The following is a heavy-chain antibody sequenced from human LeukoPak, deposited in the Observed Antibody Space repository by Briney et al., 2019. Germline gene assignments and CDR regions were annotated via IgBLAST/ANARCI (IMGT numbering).Heavy chain of an antibody. CDR2: ISAYNGNT. Sequence: ASVQVSCKASGYTFTSYGISWVRQAPGQGLEWMGWISAYNGNTNYAQKLQVRGTMTTDTSTSTAYMELRRLRSDDTAVYYCARDGPGVVVVSAASYYYYGMDVWGQGTTVAVSS. V-gene: IGHV1-18*01. J-gene: IGHJ6*02. CDR1: GYTFTSYG. D-gene: IGHD2-2*01. CDR3: ARDGPGVVVVSAASYYYYGMDV.